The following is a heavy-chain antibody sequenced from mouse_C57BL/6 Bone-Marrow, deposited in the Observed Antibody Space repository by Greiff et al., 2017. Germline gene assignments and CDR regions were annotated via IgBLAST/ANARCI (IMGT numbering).Heavy chain of an antibody. CDR3: ARGPYDYDAMDY. CDR2: SRNKANDYTT. CDR1: GFTFSDFY. J-gene: IGHJ4*01. Sequence: EVQVVESGGGLVQSGRSLRLSCATSGFTFSDFYMEWVRQAPGKGLEWIAASRNKANDYTTEYSASVKGRFIVSRDTSQSILYLQMNALRAEDTAIYYCARGPYDYDAMDYWGQGTSVTVSS. V-gene: IGHV7-1*01.